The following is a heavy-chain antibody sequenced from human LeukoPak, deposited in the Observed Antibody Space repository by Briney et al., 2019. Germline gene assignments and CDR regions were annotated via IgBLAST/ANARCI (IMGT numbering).Heavy chain of an antibody. CDR2: IVPMFGTI. V-gene: IGHV1-69*13. CDR1: GGTFSNYA. Sequence: GASVKVSCKASGGTFSNYAVSWVRQAPGQGLEWMGGIVPMFGTINYAQTFLGRVTITADESTSTAYMELSSLRSEDTAVYYCARAPNYYDSKDPAFDYWGQGTLVTVSS. D-gene: IGHD3-22*01. J-gene: IGHJ4*02. CDR3: ARAPNYYDSKDPAFDY.